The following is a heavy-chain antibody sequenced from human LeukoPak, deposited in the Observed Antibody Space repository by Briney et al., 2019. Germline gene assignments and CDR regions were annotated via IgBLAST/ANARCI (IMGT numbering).Heavy chain of an antibody. CDR3: AAGRGYCNKTNCPINWFDP. CDR2: IYTSGST. V-gene: IGHV4-61*02. D-gene: IGHD2/OR15-2a*01. Sequence: PSETLSLTCTVSGGSMSSGSYYWSWIRQPAGKGLEWIGRIYTSGSTNYNPSLKSRVTISVDTSKNQFSLELSSVTAADTAVYYCAAGRGYCNKTNCPINWFDPWGQGTLVTVSS. CDR1: GGSMSSGSYY. J-gene: IGHJ5*02.